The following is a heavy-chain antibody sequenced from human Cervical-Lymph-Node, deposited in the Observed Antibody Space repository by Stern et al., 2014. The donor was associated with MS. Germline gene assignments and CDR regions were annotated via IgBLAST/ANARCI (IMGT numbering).Heavy chain of an antibody. D-gene: IGHD3-10*01. Sequence: EMQLVESGGGLVQPGGSLRLSCAASGFTFNSYWMHWVRQAPGKGLVWVSRINSDGSSTSYADSVKGRFTISRDNAKNTLYLQMNSLRAEDTAVYYCARAELWFGELRLWGQGTLVTVSS. V-gene: IGHV3-74*02. CDR3: ARAELWFGELRL. CDR2: INSDGSST. CDR1: GFTFNSYW. J-gene: IGHJ4*02.